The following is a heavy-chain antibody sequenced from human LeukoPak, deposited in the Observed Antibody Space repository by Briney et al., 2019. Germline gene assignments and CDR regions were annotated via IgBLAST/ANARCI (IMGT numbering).Heavy chain of an antibody. CDR1: GYTFTSYD. CDR3: ARSALTFWSGYYPPESEGDYYGMDV. Sequence: VASVKVSCKASGYTFTSYDINWVRQATGQGLEWMGWMNPNSGNTGYAQKFQGRVTMTRNTSISTAYMELSSLRSEDTAVYYCARSALTFWSGYYPPESEGDYYGMDVWGQGTTVTVSS. CDR2: MNPNSGNT. J-gene: IGHJ6*02. V-gene: IGHV1-8*01. D-gene: IGHD3-3*01.